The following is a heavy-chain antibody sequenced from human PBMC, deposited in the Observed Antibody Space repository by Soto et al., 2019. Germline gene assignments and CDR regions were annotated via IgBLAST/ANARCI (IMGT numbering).Heavy chain of an antibody. CDR2: ISYDGSNK. J-gene: IGHJ4*02. CDR3: ARSGGHGDYVGPDYYFDY. Sequence: GGSLRLSCAASGFTFSSYGMHWVRQAPGKGLEWVAVISYDGSNKYYADSVKGRFTISRDNSKNTLYLQMNSLRAEDTAVYYCARSGGHGDYVGPDYYFDYWGQGTLVTVSS. V-gene: IGHV3-30*03. CDR1: GFTFSSYG. D-gene: IGHD4-17*01.